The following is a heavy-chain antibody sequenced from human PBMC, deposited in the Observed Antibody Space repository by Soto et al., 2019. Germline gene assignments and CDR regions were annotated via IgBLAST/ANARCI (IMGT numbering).Heavy chain of an antibody. CDR2: MSGSSSTT. CDR3: AKNQERELPRVIDF. V-gene: IGHV3-23*01. D-gene: IGHD1-7*01. CDR1: GLTFSNYA. Sequence: GGSLRLSCATSGLTFSNYAMSWVRQAPGGGLEWVSSMSGSSSTTYYADSVRGRFTISRDRSKNTLYLQMSSLRAEDTALYYCAKNQERELPRVIDFWGQGTPVTVSS. J-gene: IGHJ4*02.